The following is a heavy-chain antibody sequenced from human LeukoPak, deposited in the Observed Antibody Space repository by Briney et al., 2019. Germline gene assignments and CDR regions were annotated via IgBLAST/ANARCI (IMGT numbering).Heavy chain of an antibody. CDR1: GFTFSSYA. CDR2: ISGSGGST. J-gene: IGHJ3*02. Sequence: GGSLRLSCAASGFTFSSYAMSRVCQAPGKGLEWVSAISGSGGSTYYADSVKGRFTISRDNSENTLYLQMNSLRAEDTAIYYCAKRLGYCSSTSCPGAFDIWGQGTMVTVSS. V-gene: IGHV3-23*01. D-gene: IGHD2-2*01. CDR3: AKRLGYCSSTSCPGAFDI.